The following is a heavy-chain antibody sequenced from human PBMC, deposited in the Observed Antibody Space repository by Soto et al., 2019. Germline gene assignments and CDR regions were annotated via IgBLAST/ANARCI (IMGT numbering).Heavy chain of an antibody. CDR2: IDTSGST. Sequence: NPSETLSLTCTGSGGSISNYYCNWIRQPAGKGLEWIGRIDTSGSTNYNPSLKSRVTMSVDTSKQEFSLKLSSVTAADTALYYCARGGQDFWSGPFDYWGRGALVTVSS. CDR3: ARGGQDFWSGPFDY. J-gene: IGHJ4*02. CDR1: GGSISNYY. D-gene: IGHD3-3*01. V-gene: IGHV4-4*07.